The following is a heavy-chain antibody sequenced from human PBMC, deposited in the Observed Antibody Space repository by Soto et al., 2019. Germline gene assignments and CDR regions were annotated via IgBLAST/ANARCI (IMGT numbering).Heavy chain of an antibody. CDR3: ARGDSTDCSNGVCSFFYNHDMDV. V-gene: IGHV1-2*04. CDR2: INPKSGGT. J-gene: IGHJ6*02. CDR1: GDTFTTYD. Sequence: GASVKVSCKASGDTFTTYDINWVRQATGHGLEWMGWINPKSGGTSTAQKFQGWVTMTTDTSISTASMELTRLTSDDTAIYYCARGDSTDCSNGVCSFFYNHDMDVWGQGTTVTVSS. D-gene: IGHD2-8*01.